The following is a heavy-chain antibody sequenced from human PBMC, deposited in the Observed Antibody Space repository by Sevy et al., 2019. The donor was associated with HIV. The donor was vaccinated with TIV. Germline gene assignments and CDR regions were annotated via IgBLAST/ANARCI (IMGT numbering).Heavy chain of an antibody. Sequence: GESLKISCKGSGYSFTAYWIDWVRQVPGKGLEWMGTIYPGDSETRYSPSVQGQVTISADKSLTTAYLQWSSLKASDNAVYYCARPTGLKEGIDFGTLDIWGKGKMFTVSS. CDR3: ARPTGLKEGIDFGTLDI. V-gene: IGHV5-51*01. D-gene: IGHD4-17*01. J-gene: IGHJ3*02. CDR2: IYPGDSET. CDR1: GYSFTAYW.